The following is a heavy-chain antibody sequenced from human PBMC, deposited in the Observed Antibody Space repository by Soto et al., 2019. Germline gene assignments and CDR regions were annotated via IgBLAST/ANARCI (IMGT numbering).Heavy chain of an antibody. CDR1: GFTFSSYS. D-gene: IGHD3-3*01. J-gene: IGHJ1*01. V-gene: IGHV3-21*01. Sequence: GGSLRLSCAASGFTFSSYSMNWVRQAPGKGLEWVSSISSSSSYIYYADSVKGRFTISRDNAKNSLYLQMNSLRAEDTAVYYCARDLRYDFWSGYYGPGDFQHWGQGTLVTVSS. CDR2: ISSSSSYI. CDR3: ARDLRYDFWSGYYGPGDFQH.